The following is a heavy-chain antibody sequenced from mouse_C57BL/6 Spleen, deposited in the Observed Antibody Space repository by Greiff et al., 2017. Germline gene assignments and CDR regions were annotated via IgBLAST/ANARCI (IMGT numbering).Heavy chain of an antibody. CDR3: TTRGYWYFDV. CDR2: IDPENGDT. V-gene: IGHV14-4*01. Sequence: VQLKESGAELVRPGASVKLSCTASGFNIKDDYMHWVKQRPEQGLEWIGWIDPENGDTEYASKFQGKATITADTSSNTAYLQLSSLTSEDTAVYYCTTRGYWYFDVWGTGTTVTVSS. J-gene: IGHJ1*03. CDR1: GFNIKDDY.